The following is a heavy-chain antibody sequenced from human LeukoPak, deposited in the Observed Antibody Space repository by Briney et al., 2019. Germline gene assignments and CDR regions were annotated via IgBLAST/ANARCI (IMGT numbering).Heavy chain of an antibody. V-gene: IGHV3-23*01. CDR2: LTHGGYTT. CDR1: GFTFARYG. CDR3: AKVGEYYGSGSLNWFDS. D-gene: IGHD3-10*01. Sequence: GGSLRLSCAASGFTFARYGMTWVRQAPGKGLEWVSVSALTHGGYTTYYADSVKGRFTVSRDNSKSTLYLQMNSLRGDDTAVYYCAKVGEYYGSGSLNWFDSWGRGTLVTVSS. J-gene: IGHJ5*01.